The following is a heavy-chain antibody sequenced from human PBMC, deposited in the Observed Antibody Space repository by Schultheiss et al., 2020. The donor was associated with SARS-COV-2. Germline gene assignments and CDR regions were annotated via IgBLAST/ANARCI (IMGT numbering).Heavy chain of an antibody. CDR3: ARGYSSSWFAH. CDR1: GFTFSSYA. Sequence: GGSLRLSCAASGFTFSSYAMSWVRQAPGKGLKWVSYISSSSSTTIYYSDSVKGRFTISRDNAKNSLYLQMNSLRDEDTAVYYCARGYSSSWFAHWGQGTLVTVSS. D-gene: IGHD6-13*01. CDR2: ISSSSSTTI. V-gene: IGHV3-48*02. J-gene: IGHJ5*02.